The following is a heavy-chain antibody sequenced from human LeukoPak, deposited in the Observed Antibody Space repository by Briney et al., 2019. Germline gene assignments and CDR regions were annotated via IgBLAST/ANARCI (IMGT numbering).Heavy chain of an antibody. CDR3: ARVQRDYYYYMDV. J-gene: IGHJ6*03. CDR1: GGSISSSSYY. V-gene: IGHV4-39*07. Sequence: SETLSLTCTVSGGSISSSSYYWGWIRQPPGKGLEWIGSIYHSGSTYYNPSLKSRVTISVDTSKNQFSLKLSSVTAADTAVYYCARVQRDYYYYMDVWGKGTTVTVSS. CDR2: IYHSGST.